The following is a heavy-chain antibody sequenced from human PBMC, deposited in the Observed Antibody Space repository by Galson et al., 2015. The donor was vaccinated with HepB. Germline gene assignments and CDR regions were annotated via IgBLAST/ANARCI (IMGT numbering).Heavy chain of an antibody. CDR1: GFTFSGYG. Sequence: SLRLSCAASGFTFSGYGIHWVRQAPGKGLEWVAFIRYDGSNKYYADSVRGRFTISRDNPKNTLYLQMNSLRAEDTAVYYCAKDAYGSGSYGDSWGQGTQVTVSS. J-gene: IGHJ5*01. CDR2: IRYDGSNK. CDR3: AKDAYGSGSYGDS. V-gene: IGHV3-30*02. D-gene: IGHD3-10*01.